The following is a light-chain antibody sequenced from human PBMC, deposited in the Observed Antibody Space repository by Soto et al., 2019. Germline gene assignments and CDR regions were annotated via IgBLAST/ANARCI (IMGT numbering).Light chain of an antibody. CDR3: QQYGSSPWT. CDR2: GAY. J-gene: IGKJ1*01. V-gene: IGKV3-20*01. Sequence: SPVALSLSPGARTTLSCLASQCVSNDYVAWVQQKPGQTPRLLIYGAYSRPGGIPDRFSGSGSGTDFTLTISRLEPEDFAVYYSQQYGSSPWTVGRRTHVEI. CDR1: QCVSNDY.